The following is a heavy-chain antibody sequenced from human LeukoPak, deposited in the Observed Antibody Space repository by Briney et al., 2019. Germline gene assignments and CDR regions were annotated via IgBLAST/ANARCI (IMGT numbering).Heavy chain of an antibody. J-gene: IGHJ4*02. CDR1: GFTFSTYW. V-gene: IGHV3-23*01. CDR3: AKDGNTMVRGVLYYFDY. D-gene: IGHD3-10*01. CDR2: ISGSGGST. Sequence: PGGSLRLSCAASGFTFSTYWMSWVRQAPGKGLEWVSAISGSGGSTYYADSVKGRFTISRDNSKNTLYLQMNSLRAEDTAVYYCAKDGNTMVRGVLYYFDYWGQGTLVTVSS.